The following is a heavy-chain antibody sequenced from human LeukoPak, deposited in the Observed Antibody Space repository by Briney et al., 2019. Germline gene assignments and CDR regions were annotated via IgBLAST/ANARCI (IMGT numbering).Heavy chain of an antibody. V-gene: IGHV3-66*02. CDR1: GFTVCSNY. Sequence: GGSLRLSCAASGFTVCSNYMSWVRQAPGKGLEWVSVIYSGGSTYYADSVKGRFTISRDNSKNTLYLQMNSLRAEDTAVYYCARDPTVVTGGGYFDYWGQGTLVTVSS. J-gene: IGHJ4*02. CDR2: IYSGGST. CDR3: ARDPTVVTGGGYFDY. D-gene: IGHD4-23*01.